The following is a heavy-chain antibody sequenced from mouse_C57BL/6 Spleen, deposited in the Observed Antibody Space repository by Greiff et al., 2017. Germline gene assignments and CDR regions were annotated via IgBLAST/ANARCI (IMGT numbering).Heavy chain of an antibody. V-gene: IGHV1-15*01. CDR1: GYTFTDYE. CDR3: TRRDYDGYYPDY. J-gene: IGHJ2*01. D-gene: IGHD2-3*01. Sequence: QVQLQQSGAELVRPGASVTLSCKASGYTFTDYEMHWVKQTPVHGLEWIGAIDPETGGTAYNQKFKGKAILTADKSSSTAYMELRSLTSEDSAVYYCTRRDYDGYYPDYWGQGTTLTVSS. CDR2: IDPETGGT.